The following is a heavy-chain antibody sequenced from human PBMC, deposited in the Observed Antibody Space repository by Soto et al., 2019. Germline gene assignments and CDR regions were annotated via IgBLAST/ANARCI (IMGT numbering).Heavy chain of an antibody. CDR1: GFTFSDYY. D-gene: IGHD5-12*01. J-gene: IGHJ4*02. CDR3: ARAYVGGERGYSGYDRTSPVGY. V-gene: IGHV3-11*01. Sequence: GGSLRLSCAASGFTFSDYYMSWIRQAPGKGLEWVSYISSSGSTIYYADSVKGRFTISRDNAKNSLYLQMNSLRAEDTAVYYCARAYVGGERGYSGYDRTSPVGYWGQGTLVTVSS. CDR2: ISSSGSTI.